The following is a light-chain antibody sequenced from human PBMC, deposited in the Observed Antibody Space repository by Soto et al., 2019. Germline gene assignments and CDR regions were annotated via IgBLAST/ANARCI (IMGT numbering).Light chain of an antibody. V-gene: IGLV2-11*01. CDR2: DVS. CDR3: CSYAGSYTWV. Sequence: QSAQTQPRSVSGSPGQSVTISCTGTSSDVGGYNYVSWYQQHPGKAPKLMIYDVSKRPSGVPHRFSGSKSGNTASLTISGLQAEDEADYYCCSYAGSYTWVFGGGTKLTVL. J-gene: IGLJ3*02. CDR1: SSDVGGYNY.